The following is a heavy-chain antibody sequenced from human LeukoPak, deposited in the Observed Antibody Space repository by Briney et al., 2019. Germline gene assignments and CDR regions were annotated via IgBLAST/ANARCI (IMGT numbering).Heavy chain of an antibody. CDR2: IYYSGST. Sequence: SETLSLTCTVSGGSISSYYWSWIRQPPGKGLEWIGYIYYSGSTNYNPFLKSRVTISVDTSKNQFSLKLSSVTAADTAVYYCARSGYSYGSFDYWGQGTLVTASS. V-gene: IGHV4-59*01. J-gene: IGHJ4*02. CDR3: ARSGYSYGSFDY. CDR1: GGSISSYY. D-gene: IGHD5-18*01.